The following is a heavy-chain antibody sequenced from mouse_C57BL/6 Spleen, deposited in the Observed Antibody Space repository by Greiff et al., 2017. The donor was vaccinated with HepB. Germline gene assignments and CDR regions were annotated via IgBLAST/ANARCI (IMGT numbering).Heavy chain of an antibody. CDR3: ARSFYYYGSRYYFDY. CDR1: GYAFSSSW. Sequence: VQLQQSGPELVKPGASVKISCKASGYAFSSSWMNWVKQRPGKGLEWIGRIYPGDGDTNYNGKFKGKATLTADKSSSTAYMQLSSLTSADSAVYFCARSFYYYGSRYYFDYWGQGTTLTVSS. D-gene: IGHD1-1*01. V-gene: IGHV1-82*01. J-gene: IGHJ2*01. CDR2: IYPGDGDT.